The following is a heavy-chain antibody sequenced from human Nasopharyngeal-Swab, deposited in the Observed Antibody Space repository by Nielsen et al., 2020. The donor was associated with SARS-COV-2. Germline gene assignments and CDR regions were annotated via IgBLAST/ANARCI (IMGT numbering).Heavy chain of an antibody. J-gene: IGHJ4*02. CDR2: INAGNGNT. D-gene: IGHD3-22*01. CDR1: GYTFTSYG. CDR3: ARVGPPSDSSGYYSPWDY. Sequence: ASVKVSCKASGYTFTSYGISWVRQAPGQGLEWMGWINAGNGNTKYSQKFQGRVTITRDTSASTAYMELSSLRSEDTAVYYCARVGPPSDSSGYYSPWDYWGQGTLVTVSS. V-gene: IGHV1-3*01.